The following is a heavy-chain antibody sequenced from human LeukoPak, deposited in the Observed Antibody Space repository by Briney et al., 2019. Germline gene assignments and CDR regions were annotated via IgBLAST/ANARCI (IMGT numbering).Heavy chain of an antibody. Sequence: SETLSLTCSVSGGSISSNSYYWVWIRQPPGKGLEWIGTISYSGSTYYNPSLKSRVTISVDTSRNQFSLKLSSVTAADTAVYYCARGGYYGSGNDFRFDPWGQGTLVTVSS. V-gene: IGHV4-39*07. CDR1: GGSISSNSYY. J-gene: IGHJ5*02. D-gene: IGHD3-10*01. CDR3: ARGGYYGSGNDFRFDP. CDR2: ISYSGST.